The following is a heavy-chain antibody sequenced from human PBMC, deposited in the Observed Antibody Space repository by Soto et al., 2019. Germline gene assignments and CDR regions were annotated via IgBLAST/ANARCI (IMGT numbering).Heavy chain of an antibody. CDR3: ASVNSPGYSSSWEFDY. V-gene: IGHV5-51*01. D-gene: IGHD6-13*01. CDR1: GYSFTSYW. Sequence: GESLKISCKGSGYSFTSYWIGWVRQMPGKGLEWMGIIYPGDSDTRYSPSFQGQVTISADKSISTAYLQWSSLKASDTAMYYCASVNSPGYSSSWEFDYWGQGTLVTVSS. J-gene: IGHJ4*02. CDR2: IYPGDSDT.